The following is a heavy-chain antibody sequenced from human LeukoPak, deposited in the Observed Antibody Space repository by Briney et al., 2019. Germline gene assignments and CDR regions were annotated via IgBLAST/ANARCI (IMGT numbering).Heavy chain of an antibody. CDR1: GFTFSSYW. CDR2: INSDGGST. CDR3: ARTGGSQGGNY. D-gene: IGHD1-26*01. J-gene: IGHJ4*02. V-gene: IGHV3-74*01. Sequence: GGSLRLSCAASGFTFSSYWMHWVRQAPGKGLVWVSRINSDGGSTSYADSVKGRFTISRDNAKNTLYLQMNSLRAEDTAVYYCARTGGSQGGNYWGQGTLVTVSS.